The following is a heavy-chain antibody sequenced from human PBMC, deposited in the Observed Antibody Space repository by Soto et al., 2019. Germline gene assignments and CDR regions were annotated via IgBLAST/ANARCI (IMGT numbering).Heavy chain of an antibody. D-gene: IGHD2-8*01. CDR3: ARGDSTDCSNGVCSFFYNRDMDV. CDR1: GYTFTSYY. V-gene: IGHV1-2*04. J-gene: IGHJ6*02. CDR2: INPKSGGT. Sequence: GASVKVSCKASGYTFTSYYIHWVRQAPGQGLECLGRINPKSGGTSTAQKFQGWVTMTTDTSISTASMELTRLTSDDTAIYYCARGDSTDCSNGVCSFFYNRDMDVWGQGTTVTVSS.